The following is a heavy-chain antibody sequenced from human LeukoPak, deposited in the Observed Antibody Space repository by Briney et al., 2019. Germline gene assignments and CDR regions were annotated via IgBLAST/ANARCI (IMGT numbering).Heavy chain of an antibody. CDR2: INPNSGDS. D-gene: IGHD5-18*01. V-gene: IGHV1-2*02. Sequence: ASVKVSCKASGYKFTGYYIHWVRQAPGQRLEWMGWINPNSGDSHHAQKFQGRVTMTRDTSISTAYMELSRLRSDDTAVYYCAREIGGILVFDYWGQGTLVTVSS. CDR3: AREIGGILVFDY. CDR1: GYKFTGYY. J-gene: IGHJ4*02.